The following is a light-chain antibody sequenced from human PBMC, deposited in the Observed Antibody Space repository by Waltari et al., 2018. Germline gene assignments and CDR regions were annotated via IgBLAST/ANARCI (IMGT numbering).Light chain of an antibody. V-gene: IGLV2-11*01. CDR2: DVS. CDR1: SSDVGGYNY. J-gene: IGLJ2*01. Sequence: QSALTQPRSVSGSPGQSVTIPCTGTSSDVGGYNYVSWYQQNPGKAPRLMLYDVSQRPSWVPDRFSCSKSGDTASLSISVLQAEDDADYYCSSYAGNHVVFGGGTRLTVL. CDR3: SSYAGNHVV.